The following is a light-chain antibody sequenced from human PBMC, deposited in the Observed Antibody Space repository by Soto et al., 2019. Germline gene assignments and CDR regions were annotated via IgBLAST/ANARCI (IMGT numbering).Light chain of an antibody. J-gene: IGKJ5*01. CDR2: SAS. V-gene: IGKV3-15*01. CDR3: QQYGSSHT. CDR1: QSVSSD. Sequence: EIVMTQSPATLSVSPGERATLSCRASQSVSSDLAWYQQKPGQAPRLLIYSASTRATGIPARFSGSGSGTDFTLTISRLEPADFGVYYCQQYGSSHTFGQGTRLEIK.